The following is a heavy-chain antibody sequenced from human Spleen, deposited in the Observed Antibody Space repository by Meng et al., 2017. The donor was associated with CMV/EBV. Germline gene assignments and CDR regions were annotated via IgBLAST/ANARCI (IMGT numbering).Heavy chain of an antibody. D-gene: IGHD3-10*01. V-gene: IGHV4-34*01. J-gene: IGHJ4*02. CDR2: INHIANT. CDR1: GFTFSNAW. Sequence: GSLRLSCAASGFTFSNAWMSWVRQAPGKGLEWLGHINHIANTNYNPSLKSRLTMSVDTSKNQFTLNLTSVTAADTAVYYCARGGPHQSGFDFWGQGTLVTVSS. CDR3: ARGGPHQSGFDF.